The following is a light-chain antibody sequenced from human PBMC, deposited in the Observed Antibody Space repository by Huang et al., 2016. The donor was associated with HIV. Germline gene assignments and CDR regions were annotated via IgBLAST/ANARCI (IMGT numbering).Light chain of an antibody. Sequence: DIQMTQSPSSLSASVGDTVIITCRVSQNISKYLNWYQQMPGRAPKLLIYGASNLQRGVSLMRFSGSASGTDFTLTITSLQPEDAATYYCQQSYGIPRTFGLGT. V-gene: IGKV1-39*01. CDR3: QQSYGIPRT. J-gene: IGKJ2*01. CDR2: GAS. CDR1: QNISKY.